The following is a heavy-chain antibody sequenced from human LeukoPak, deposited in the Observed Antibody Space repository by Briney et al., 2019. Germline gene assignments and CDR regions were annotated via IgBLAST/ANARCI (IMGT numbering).Heavy chain of an antibody. Sequence: SETLSLTCTVSGGSISSHYWSWIRQPPGRGLEWIGYIFYSGNTNYNPSLKSRVTISVETSKNQFSLKLSSVTAADTAVYYCARHGGQSSGYYYWGQGTLVTVSS. D-gene: IGHD3-22*01. V-gene: IGHV4-59*08. J-gene: IGHJ4*02. CDR3: ARHGGQSSGYYY. CDR2: IFYSGNT. CDR1: GGSISSHY.